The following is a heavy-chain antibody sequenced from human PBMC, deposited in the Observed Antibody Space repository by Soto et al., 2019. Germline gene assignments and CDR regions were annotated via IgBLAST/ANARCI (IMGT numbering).Heavy chain of an antibody. D-gene: IGHD1-1*01. J-gene: IGHJ5*02. CDR1: GGSFNNYY. CDR3: ARDLPGVRKSVGRPRKNWFDP. Sequence: PSETLSLTCTVSGGSFNNYYWTWIRQPAGKTLEWIGRIFPSEGTYYNPSLESRITVSLDRSKNQFSLELRSDDTAVYYCARDLPGVRKSVGRPRKNWFDPWGQGTLVTVSS. V-gene: IGHV4-4*07. CDR2: IFPSEGT.